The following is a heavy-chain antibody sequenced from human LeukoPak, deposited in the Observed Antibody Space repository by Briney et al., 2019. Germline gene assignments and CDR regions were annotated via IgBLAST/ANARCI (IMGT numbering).Heavy chain of an antibody. J-gene: IGHJ4*02. V-gene: IGHV3-66*01. D-gene: IGHD3-22*01. CDR1: GFTFSSYS. CDR3: ARSEVVAFDY. CDR2: IYSGGST. Sequence: PGGSLRLSCAASGFTFSSYSMSWVRQAPGKGLEWVSVIYSGGSTYYADSVKGRFTISRDNSQNTLYLQMNSLRAEDTAVYYCARSEVVAFDYWGQGTLVTVSS.